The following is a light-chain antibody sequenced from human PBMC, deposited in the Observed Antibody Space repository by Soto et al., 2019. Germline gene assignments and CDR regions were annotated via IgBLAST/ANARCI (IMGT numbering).Light chain of an antibody. CDR2: DVR. CDR1: SSDVGGYNF. V-gene: IGLV2-11*01. CDR3: CSYAGSYSHYV. J-gene: IGLJ1*01. Sequence: QSALTQPRSVSGSPGQSVTISCTGTSSDVGGYNFVSWYQHHPGKAPKLMIYDVRRRPSGVPDRFSGSKSGNTASLTISGLQAEDEADYYCCSYAGSYSHYVFGTGTKATVL.